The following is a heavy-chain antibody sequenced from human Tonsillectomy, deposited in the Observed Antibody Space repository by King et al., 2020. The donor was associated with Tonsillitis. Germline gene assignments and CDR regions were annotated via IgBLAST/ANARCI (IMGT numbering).Heavy chain of an antibody. Sequence: VQLVESGGGLVKPGGSLRLSCAASGFTFSDYYMSWIRQAPGKGLEWVSYISSSGTTIYYADSVKGRFTISRDNAKNSLYLQMNSLRAEDTAVYYCARAAGQLGFGELFKQGLRVKYYYYGMDVWGQGTTVTVSS. CDR3: ARAAGQLGFGELFKQGLRVKYYYYGMDV. J-gene: IGHJ6*02. CDR1: GFTFSDYY. CDR2: ISSSGTTI. D-gene: IGHD3-10*01. V-gene: IGHV3-11*01.